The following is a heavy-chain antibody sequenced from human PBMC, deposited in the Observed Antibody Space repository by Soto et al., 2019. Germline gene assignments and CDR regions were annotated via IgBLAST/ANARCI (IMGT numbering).Heavy chain of an antibody. CDR2: IGTAGDT. CDR1: GFTFSGFD. J-gene: IGHJ4*02. V-gene: IGHV3-13*01. CDR3: AKSQEIGTHFFDS. D-gene: IGHD6-13*01. Sequence: SGGSLRLSCEASGFTFSGFDMHWVRQPTGKGLEWVSSIGTAGDTYYAVSVKCRFTISRDNAKNSLSLQMNSLRAGDMAVYFCAKSQEIGTHFFDSWGQGTQVTVSS.